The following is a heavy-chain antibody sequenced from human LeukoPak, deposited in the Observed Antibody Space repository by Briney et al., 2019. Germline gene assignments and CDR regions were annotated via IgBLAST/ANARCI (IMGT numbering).Heavy chain of an antibody. J-gene: IGHJ4*02. CDR3: ASGVDSGYDFEL. D-gene: IGHD5-12*01. CDR2: IIPIFGTA. V-gene: IGHV1-69*01. CDR1: GGTFSSYA. Sequence: SVTASCKASGGTFSSYAISWVRQAPGQGLEWMGGIIPIFGTANYAQKFQGRVTITADESTITAYMELSSLRSDDTAVYYCASGVDSGYDFELRGQGTLVTVSS.